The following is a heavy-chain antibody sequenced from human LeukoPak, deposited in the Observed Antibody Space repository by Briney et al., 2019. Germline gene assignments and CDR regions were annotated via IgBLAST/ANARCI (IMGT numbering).Heavy chain of an antibody. Sequence: GGSLRLSCAASGFTFSSYSMNWVRKAPGKGQEWLSYISSASGSIYYADSVKGRFTISRDNAKNSLFLQMNSLRAEDTAVYYCARDPAGAFDIWGQGTMVTVSS. CDR2: ISSASGSI. J-gene: IGHJ3*02. CDR1: GFTFSSYS. V-gene: IGHV3-48*04. CDR3: ARDPAGAFDI.